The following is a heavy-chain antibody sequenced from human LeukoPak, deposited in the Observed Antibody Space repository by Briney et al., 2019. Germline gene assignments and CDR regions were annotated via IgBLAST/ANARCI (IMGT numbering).Heavy chain of an antibody. CDR3: ARAGACCSTSCPVPDRSYYYYYGMDV. Sequence: SETLSLTCTVSGGSISSYYWSWIRQPPGKGLEWIGYIYYSGSTNYNPSLKSRVTISVDTSKNQFSLKLSSVTAADTAVYYCARAGACCSTSCPVPDRSYYYYYGMDVWGKGTTVTVSS. CDR2: IYYSGST. CDR1: GGSISSYY. D-gene: IGHD2-2*01. V-gene: IGHV4-59*01. J-gene: IGHJ6*04.